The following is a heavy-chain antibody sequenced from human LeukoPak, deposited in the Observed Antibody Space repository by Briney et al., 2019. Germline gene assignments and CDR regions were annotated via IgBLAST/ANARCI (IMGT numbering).Heavy chain of an antibody. J-gene: IGHJ4*02. CDR2: IKQDGSEK. V-gene: IGHV3-7*01. Sequence: GGSLRLSCAASGFTFSSYWMSWVRQAPGKGLEWVANIKQDGSEKYYVDSVKGRFTISRDNAKNSLYLQMNSLRAEDTAVYYCASPSRVPGFEFDYWGQGTLVTVSS. CDR3: ASPSRVPGFEFDY. D-gene: IGHD2-2*01. CDR1: GFTFSSYW.